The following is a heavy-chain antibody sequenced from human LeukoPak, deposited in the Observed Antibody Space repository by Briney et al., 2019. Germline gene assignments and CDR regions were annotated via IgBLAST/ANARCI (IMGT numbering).Heavy chain of an antibody. CDR3: ARVGWLLFYYGIDV. J-gene: IGHJ6*02. CDR1: GYTFTSYD. Sequence: ASVKVSCKASGYTFTSYDINWVRQATGQGLEWMGWMNPNSGNTGYAQKFQGRVTMTRNTSISTAYMELSSLRSEDTAVYYCARVGWLLFYYGIDVWGQGTTVTVSS. D-gene: IGHD5-12*01. V-gene: IGHV1-8*01. CDR2: MNPNSGNT.